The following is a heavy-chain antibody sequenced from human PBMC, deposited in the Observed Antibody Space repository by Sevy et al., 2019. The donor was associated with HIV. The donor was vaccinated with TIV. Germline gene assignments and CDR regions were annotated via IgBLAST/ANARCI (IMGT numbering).Heavy chain of an antibody. D-gene: IGHD1-7*01. V-gene: IGHV3-53*01. Sequence: GGSLRLSCAASGFTVSSNYMSWVRQAPGKGLEWVSVIYSGGSTYYADSVKGRFTISRDNSKNTPYLQMNSLRAEDTAMNYCAREGYNWNYAKTVYYYYGMDVWGQGTTVTVSS. J-gene: IGHJ6*02. CDR1: GFTVSSNY. CDR3: AREGYNWNYAKTVYYYYGMDV. CDR2: IYSGGST.